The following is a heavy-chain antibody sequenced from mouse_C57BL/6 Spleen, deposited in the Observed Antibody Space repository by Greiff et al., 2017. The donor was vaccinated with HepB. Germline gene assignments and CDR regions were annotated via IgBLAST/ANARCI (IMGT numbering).Heavy chain of an antibody. D-gene: IGHD2-4*01. CDR2: IDPSDSYT. CDR1: GYTFTSYW. Sequence: QVQLQQPGAELVKPGASVKLSCKASGYTFTSYWMQWVKQRPGQGLEWIGEIDPSDSYTNYNQKFKGKATLTVDTSSSTAYMQLSSLTSEDSAVYYCARWDDYDDYWGQGTTLTVSS. CDR3: ARWDDYDDY. J-gene: IGHJ2*01. V-gene: IGHV1-50*01.